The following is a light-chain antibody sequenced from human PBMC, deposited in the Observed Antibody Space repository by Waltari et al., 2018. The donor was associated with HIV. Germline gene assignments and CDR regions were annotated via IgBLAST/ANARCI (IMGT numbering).Light chain of an antibody. Sequence: QSALTQPRSVSGSPGQSVTISCTGTSSDVGGFNYVSWYQQYPGKAPKLMIYEVTKRPSGVPDRFFGSKSGNTASLTVSGLQAEDEADYYCTSYAGSNNLVFGGGTKLTVL. CDR1: SSDVGGFNY. CDR2: EVT. J-gene: IGLJ3*02. CDR3: TSYAGSNNLV. V-gene: IGLV2-8*01.